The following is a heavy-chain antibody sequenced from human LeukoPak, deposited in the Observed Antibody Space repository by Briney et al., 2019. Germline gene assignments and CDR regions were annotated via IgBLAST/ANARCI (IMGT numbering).Heavy chain of an antibody. Sequence: GASVKVSCKASGYTFTGYYMHWVRQAPGQGLEWMGWINPNSGGTNFAQRFQGRVTMTRDTSISTAYMELSRLRPDDTAVYYCARETPLASRAFDIWGQGTMVTVSS. CDR3: ARETPLASRAFDI. J-gene: IGHJ3*02. CDR2: INPNSGGT. CDR1: GYTFTGYY. D-gene: IGHD3-3*02. V-gene: IGHV1-2*02.